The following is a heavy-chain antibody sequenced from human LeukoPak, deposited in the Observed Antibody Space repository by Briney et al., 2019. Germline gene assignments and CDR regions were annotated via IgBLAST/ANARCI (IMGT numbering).Heavy chain of an antibody. V-gene: IGHV3-11*01. J-gene: IGHJ6*02. CDR3: AKVIFACSSASCSNYYYYGVDV. CDR1: GFTFSDYY. CDR2: ISSSGSTI. D-gene: IGHD2-2*01. Sequence: PGGSLRLSCAASGFTFSDYYMSWIRQAPGKGLEWVSYISSSGSTIYYADSVKGRFTISRDNAKNSLYLQMNSLRAEDTAVYYCAKVIFACSSASCSNYYYYGVDVWGQGTTVTVSS.